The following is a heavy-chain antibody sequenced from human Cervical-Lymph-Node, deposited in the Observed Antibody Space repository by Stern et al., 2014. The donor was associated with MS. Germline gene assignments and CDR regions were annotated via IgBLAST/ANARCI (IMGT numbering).Heavy chain of an antibody. D-gene: IGHD2-15*01. CDR3: AKARSLVVVAATNY. CDR2: ISGGGENT. Sequence: EVQLVESGGGLVQPGGSLRLSCAASGFTFSTYAMSWVRQAPRKGLEWVSVISGGGENTYYADAVKGRFTISRDNSKNILTLQMNSLRAEDTAVYYCAKARSLVVVAATNYWGQGTLVTVSS. V-gene: IGHV3-23*04. CDR1: GFTFSTYA. J-gene: IGHJ4*02.